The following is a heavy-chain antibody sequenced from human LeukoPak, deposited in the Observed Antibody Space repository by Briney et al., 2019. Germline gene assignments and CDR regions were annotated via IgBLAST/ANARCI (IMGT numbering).Heavy chain of an antibody. CDR1: GGSISSSSYY. CDR3: ARRLYSDDAFDI. Sequence: SETLSLTCTVSGGSISSSSYYWGWIRQPPGKGLEWIGSIYYSGSTYYNPSLKSRVTISVDTSKNQFSLKLSSVTAADTAVYYCARRLYSDDAFDIWGQGTMVTVSS. J-gene: IGHJ3*02. CDR2: IYYSGST. D-gene: IGHD5-12*01. V-gene: IGHV4-39*01.